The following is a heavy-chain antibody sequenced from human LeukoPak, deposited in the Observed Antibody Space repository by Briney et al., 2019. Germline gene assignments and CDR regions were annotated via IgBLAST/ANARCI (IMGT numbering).Heavy chain of an antibody. J-gene: IGHJ3*02. V-gene: IGHV1-8*01. CDR1: GYTFTSYD. CDR2: MNPNSGNT. Sequence: ASVKLSCKAFGYTFTSYDINWVRQGTGQGLEWMGWMNPNSGNTGYAQKFQGRVTMTRNTSISTAYMELSSLRSEDTAVYYCARGRCEDSSGWYWGDAFDIWGQGTMVTVSS. D-gene: IGHD6-19*01. CDR3: ARGRCEDSSGWYWGDAFDI.